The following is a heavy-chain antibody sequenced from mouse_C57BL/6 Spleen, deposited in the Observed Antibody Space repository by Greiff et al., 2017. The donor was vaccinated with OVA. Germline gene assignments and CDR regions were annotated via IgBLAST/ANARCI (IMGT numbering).Heavy chain of an antibody. D-gene: IGHD1-1*01. Sequence: QVQLQQPGTELVKPGASVKLSCKASGYTFTSYWMHWVKQRPGQGLEWIGNINPSNGGTNYNEKFKSKATLTVDKSSSTAYMQLSSLTSEDSAVCYCARRITTVEATDYFDYWGQGTTLTVSS. J-gene: IGHJ2*01. CDR3: ARRITTVEATDYFDY. CDR2: INPSNGGT. CDR1: GYTFTSYW. V-gene: IGHV1-53*01.